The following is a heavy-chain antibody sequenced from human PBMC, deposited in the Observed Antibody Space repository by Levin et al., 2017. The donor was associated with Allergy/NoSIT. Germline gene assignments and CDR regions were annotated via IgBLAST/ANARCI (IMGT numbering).Heavy chain of an antibody. Sequence: SETLSLTCAVYGGSFSGYYWSWIRQPPGKGLEWIGEINHSGSTNYNPSLKSRVTISVDTSKNQFSLKLSSVTAADTAVYYCARPSPGYCTNGVCLKGGMDVWGQGTTVTVSS. J-gene: IGHJ6*02. CDR1: GGSFSGYY. CDR3: ARPSPGYCTNGVCLKGGMDV. CDR2: INHSGST. D-gene: IGHD2-8*01. V-gene: IGHV4-34*01.